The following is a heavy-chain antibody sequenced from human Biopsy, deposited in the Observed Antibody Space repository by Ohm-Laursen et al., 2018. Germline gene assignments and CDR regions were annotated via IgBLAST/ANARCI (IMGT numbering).Heavy chain of an antibody. V-gene: IGHV4-59*07. CDR1: GGSISSDY. CDR2: IYYSGCT. CDR3: ARATNSTGWPYYYFYGMDV. D-gene: IGHD2/OR15-2a*01. J-gene: IGHJ6*02. Sequence: SDTLSLTCTVSGGSISSDYWSWIRQTPGKGLEGIGYIYYSGCTNYNPSLKSRVTISVDTSKNQFSLRLNSVTAADAAVYYCARATNSTGWPYYYFYGMDVWGQGTTVTVSS.